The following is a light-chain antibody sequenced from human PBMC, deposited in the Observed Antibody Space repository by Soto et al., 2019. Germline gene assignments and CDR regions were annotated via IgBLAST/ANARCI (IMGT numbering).Light chain of an antibody. CDR1: QSIGNY. V-gene: IGKV3-11*01. J-gene: IGKJ2*01. CDR2: ATS. CDR3: QQYNNWPHT. Sequence: EVLLTQSPSTLSLSPGEGATLSCRASQSIGNYLAWYQQKPGQAPRLLIYATSNRATGIPARFSGSGSGTDFTLTISSLPSEDFELYYCQQYNNWPHTFGQGTKVDIK.